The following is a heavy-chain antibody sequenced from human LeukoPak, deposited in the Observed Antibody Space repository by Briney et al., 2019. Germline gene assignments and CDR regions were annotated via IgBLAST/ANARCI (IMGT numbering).Heavy chain of an antibody. J-gene: IGHJ4*02. Sequence: ASVKVSCKASGYTFTGYYMHWVRQAPGQGLEWMGWINPNTGGTNYAQKFRGRVSMTRDTSISTAYMELDRLRSDDTAMYYCVRLVINRQGSSFGLGYWGQGTLVTVSP. CDR1: GYTFTGYY. CDR2: INPNTGGT. CDR3: VRLVINRQGSSFGLGY. V-gene: IGHV1-2*02. D-gene: IGHD3-16*01.